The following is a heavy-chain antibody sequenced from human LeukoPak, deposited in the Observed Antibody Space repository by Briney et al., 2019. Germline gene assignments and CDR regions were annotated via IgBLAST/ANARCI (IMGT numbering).Heavy chain of an antibody. J-gene: IGHJ4*02. D-gene: IGHD1-26*01. V-gene: IGHV4-4*07. Sequence: PSETLSLTCTVSGDSMSSYYWNFIRQPAGKGLEWIGRIHTSWTTYYNPSLKSRITMSVDTSRNQFSLRLSSVTAADTAVYYSARLASGSYGPLTPFDYWGQGTLVTVSS. CDR2: IHTSWTT. CDR3: ARLASGSYGPLTPFDY. CDR1: GDSMSSYY.